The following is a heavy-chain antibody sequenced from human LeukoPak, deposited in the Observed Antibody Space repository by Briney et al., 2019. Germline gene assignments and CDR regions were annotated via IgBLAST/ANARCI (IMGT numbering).Heavy chain of an antibody. Sequence: GVSLSLSCAASGFLFSSYAMLWVRQAPGKALEWVSAISGSGGSTYYAGSVKCRFTISRDNSKNTLYLQMNSPRAEDTAVYYCAKDRGAAAGRAVFDYWGQGTLVTVSS. V-gene: IGHV3-23*01. D-gene: IGHD6-13*01. CDR1: GFLFSSYA. CDR2: ISGSGGST. CDR3: AKDRGAAAGRAVFDY. J-gene: IGHJ4*02.